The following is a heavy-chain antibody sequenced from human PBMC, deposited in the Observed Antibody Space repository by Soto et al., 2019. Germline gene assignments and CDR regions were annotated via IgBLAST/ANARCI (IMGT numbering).Heavy chain of an antibody. CDR3: ARASWDFWSGYEDYYYMDV. Sequence: GASVKVSCKASGYTFTSYGISWARQAPGQGLEWMGWISAYNGNTNYAQKLQGRVTMTTDTSTSTAYMELRSLRSDDTAVYYCARASWDFWSGYEDYYYMDVWGKGTTVTVSS. CDR1: GYTFTSYG. J-gene: IGHJ6*03. V-gene: IGHV1-18*01. CDR2: ISAYNGNT. D-gene: IGHD3-3*01.